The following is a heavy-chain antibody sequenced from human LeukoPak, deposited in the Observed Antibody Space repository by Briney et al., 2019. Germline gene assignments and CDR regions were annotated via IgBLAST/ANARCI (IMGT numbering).Heavy chain of an antibody. CDR1: GFTFSSYA. D-gene: IGHD6-13*01. V-gene: IGHV3-23*01. CDR3: AKGDSSTWYRD. Sequence: GGSLRLSCAASGFTFSSYAMSWVRQAPGKGLEWVSAISGSGGSTYYADSVKGRFTISRDSSKNTLFLQMNSLRAEDTAVYYCAKGDSSTWYRDWGQGTLVTVSS. J-gene: IGHJ4*02. CDR2: ISGSGGST.